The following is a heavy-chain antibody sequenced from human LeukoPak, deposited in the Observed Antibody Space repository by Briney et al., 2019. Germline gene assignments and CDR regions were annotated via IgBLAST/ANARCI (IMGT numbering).Heavy chain of an antibody. Sequence: GGSLRLSCAASGFNFSSYGMHWVRQAPGKGLEWVAFIRYDGSNKYYADSVKGRFTISRDNSKNTLYLQMNSLRAEDTAVYYCAKHPSGGYDSSGYYYFDYWGQGTLVTVSS. D-gene: IGHD3-22*01. CDR1: GFNFSSYG. V-gene: IGHV3-30*02. J-gene: IGHJ4*02. CDR2: IRYDGSNK. CDR3: AKHPSGGYDSSGYYYFDY.